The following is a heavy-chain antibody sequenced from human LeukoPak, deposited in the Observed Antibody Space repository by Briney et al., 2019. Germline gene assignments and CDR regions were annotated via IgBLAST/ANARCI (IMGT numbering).Heavy chain of an antibody. V-gene: IGHV4-34*01. Sequence: SETLSLTCAVYGGSFSGYYWSWIRQPPGKGLEWIGEINRSGSTNYNPSLKSRVTISVDTSKNQFSLKLSSVTAADTAVYYCARLYGSEILYYYYMDVWGKGITVTVSS. D-gene: IGHD3-10*01. CDR2: INRSGST. J-gene: IGHJ6*03. CDR1: GGSFSGYY. CDR3: ARLYGSEILYYYYMDV.